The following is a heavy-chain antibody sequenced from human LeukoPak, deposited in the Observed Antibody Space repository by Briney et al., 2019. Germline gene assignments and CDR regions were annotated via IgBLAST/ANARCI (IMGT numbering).Heavy chain of an antibody. D-gene: IGHD3-3*01. CDR2: ISAYNGNT. CDR3: ARDDFWSGYYYFDY. J-gene: IGHJ4*02. V-gene: IGHV1-18*01. CDR1: GYTFTSYG. Sequence: ASVKVSCKASGYTFTSYGISWVRQAPGQGLEWMGWISAYNGNTNYAQKLQGRVTMTTDTSTSTAYMELRSLRSDDTAVCYCARDDFWSGYYYFDYWGQGTLVTVSS.